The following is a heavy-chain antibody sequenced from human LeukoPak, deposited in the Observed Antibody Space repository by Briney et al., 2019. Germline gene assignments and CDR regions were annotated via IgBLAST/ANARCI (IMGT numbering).Heavy chain of an antibody. J-gene: IGHJ1*01. D-gene: IGHD6-19*01. Sequence: GESLKISCKGSGYSFTSYWIGWVRQMPGKGLEWMGIIYPGDSDTRYSPSFQGQVTISADKSISTAYLQWSSLKASDSAMYYCARLGVAVAGTKYFQHWGQGTLVTVSS. CDR2: IYPGDSDT. V-gene: IGHV5-51*01. CDR3: ARLGVAVAGTKYFQH. CDR1: GYSFTSYW.